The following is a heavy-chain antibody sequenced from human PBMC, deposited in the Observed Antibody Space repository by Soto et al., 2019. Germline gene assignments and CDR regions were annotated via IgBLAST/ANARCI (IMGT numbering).Heavy chain of an antibody. CDR1: GFTFSNAW. V-gene: IGHV3-15*01. CDR2: IKSKTDGGTT. J-gene: IGHJ4*02. D-gene: IGHD3-3*01. Sequence: GGSLRLSCAASGFTFSNAWMSWVRQAPGKGLEWVGRIKSKTDGGTTDYAAPVKGRFTISRDDSKNTLYLQMNSLKTEDTAVYYCTTLFDYDFWSGYYLFDYWGQGTLVTVSS. CDR3: TTLFDYDFWSGYYLFDY.